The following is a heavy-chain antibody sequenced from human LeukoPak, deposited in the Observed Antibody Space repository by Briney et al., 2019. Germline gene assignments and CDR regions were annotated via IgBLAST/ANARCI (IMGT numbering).Heavy chain of an antibody. V-gene: IGHV4-59*08. CDR3: ANTADWISVGAFDI. D-gene: IGHD2-2*03. CDR1: GFTFSSHW. CDR2: FYYSGST. J-gene: IGHJ3*02. Sequence: KSGGSLRLSCAASGFTFSSHWMSWIRQPPGGGLEWIGYFYYSGSTNYNPSLKSRVTISLDTSKNLFSLKLNSVTAADTAVYYCANTADWISVGAFDIWGQGTMVTVSS.